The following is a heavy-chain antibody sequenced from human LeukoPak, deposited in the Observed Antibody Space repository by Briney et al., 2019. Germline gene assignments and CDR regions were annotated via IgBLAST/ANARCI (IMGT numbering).Heavy chain of an antibody. D-gene: IGHD3-16*01. J-gene: IGHJ4*02. V-gene: IGHV3-7*03. CDR3: ARTLRGGGALDY. CDR1: GFTFSNYW. Sequence: GGSLRLSCAASGFTFSNYWLNWVRQAPGKGLEWVANIKEEGSEKYYVDSVKGRFTISRDNAKNSLFLQMNSLRAEDTAVYYCARTLRGGGALDYWGQGTLVTVSS. CDR2: IKEEGSEK.